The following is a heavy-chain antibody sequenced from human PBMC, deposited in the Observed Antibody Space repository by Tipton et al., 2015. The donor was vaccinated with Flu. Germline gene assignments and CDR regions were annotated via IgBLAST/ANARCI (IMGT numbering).Heavy chain of an antibody. CDR3: ARSTYYYGSGSSDY. D-gene: IGHD3-10*01. J-gene: IGHJ4*02. V-gene: IGHV4-38-2*02. CDR2: IFHTGTT. Sequence: TLFLTCSISGDSIRSDYYWGWIRQPPGKGLEWIGHIFHTGTTYHKPSLKSRVTISIDTAKNQFSQRLSSVTAADTAVYYCARSTYYYGSGSSDYWGQGTLVTVSS. CDR1: GDSIRSDYY.